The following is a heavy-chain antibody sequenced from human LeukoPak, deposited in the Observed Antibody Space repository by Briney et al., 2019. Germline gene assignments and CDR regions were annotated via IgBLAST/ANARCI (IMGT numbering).Heavy chain of an antibody. D-gene: IGHD3-9*01. J-gene: IGHJ3*02. V-gene: IGHV3-53*01. CDR2: IYSGGST. CDR3: ARATGMYDILTGTTFDAFDI. CDR1: GFTFSTYA. Sequence: GGSLRLSCAASGFTFSTYAMSWVRQAPGKGLEWVSVIYSGGSTYYADSVKGQFTISRDNSKNTLYLQMNSLRAEDTAVYYCARATGMYDILTGTTFDAFDIWGQGTMVTVSS.